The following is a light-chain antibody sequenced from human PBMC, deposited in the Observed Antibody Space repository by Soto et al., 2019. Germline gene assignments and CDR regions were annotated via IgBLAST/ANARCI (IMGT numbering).Light chain of an antibody. CDR1: QSVTNY. CDR2: DAS. V-gene: IGKV3-11*01. Sequence: EVVLPQSPATLSLSPGARATLSCWASQSVTNYLAWYQQKPGQAPRLVLYDASNRAIGIPARFSGSGSGTDFTLTISTLEPEDSAVYYCQQRYNWPWTFGQGTKVEIK. J-gene: IGKJ1*01. CDR3: QQRYNWPWT.